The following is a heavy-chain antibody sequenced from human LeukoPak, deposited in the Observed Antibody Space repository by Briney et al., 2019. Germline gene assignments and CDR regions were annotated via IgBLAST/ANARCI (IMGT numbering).Heavy chain of an antibody. CDR2: IYHSGST. Sequence: PSGTLSLTCAVSGGSISSSNWWNWVRQPPGKGLEWIGEIYHSGSTNYNPSLKSRVTVPVDKSKNQFSLKLSSVTAADTAVYYCAKSSGTVTVGLDVWGQGTTVTVSS. CDR1: GGSISSSNW. D-gene: IGHD4-23*01. CDR3: AKSSGTVTVGLDV. V-gene: IGHV4-4*02. J-gene: IGHJ6*02.